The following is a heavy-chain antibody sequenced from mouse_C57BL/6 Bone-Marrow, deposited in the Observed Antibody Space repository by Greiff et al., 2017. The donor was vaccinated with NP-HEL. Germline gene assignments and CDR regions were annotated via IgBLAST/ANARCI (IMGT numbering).Heavy chain of an antibody. V-gene: IGHV1-55*01. CDR2: IYPGSGST. CDR1: GYTFTSYW. CDR3: ARWDGNYGGDCDY. D-gene: IGHD2-1*01. J-gene: IGHJ2*01. Sequence: QVQLQQPGAELVKPGASVKMSCKASGYTFTSYWITWVKQRPGQGLEWIGDIYPGSGSTNYNEKFKSKATLTVDTSSSAAYMQLSSLTSEDSAVYYCARWDGNYGGDCDYWGQGTTLTVSS.